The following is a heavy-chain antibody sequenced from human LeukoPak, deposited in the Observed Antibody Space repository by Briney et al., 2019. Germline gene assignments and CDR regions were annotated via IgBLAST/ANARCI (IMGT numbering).Heavy chain of an antibody. D-gene: IGHD4-17*01. CDR2: IGYSAGDT. V-gene: IGHV3-23*01. CDR1: GFTVSSYA. J-gene: IGHJ4*02. Sequence: GGSLRLSCAASGFTVSSYAMTWVRQAPGKGPEWVSAIGYSAGDTYYADSVKGRFTISRDNSMNTLYLQMSSLRADDTALYYCAKDDDGHHHGVDHWGQGTLVTVSS. CDR3: AKDDDGHHHGVDH.